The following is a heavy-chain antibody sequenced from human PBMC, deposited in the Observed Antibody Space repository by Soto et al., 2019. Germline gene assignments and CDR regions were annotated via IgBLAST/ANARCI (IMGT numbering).Heavy chain of an antibody. CDR1: GGSLSDYF. D-gene: IGHD6-13*01. CDR2: INHLGSI. Sequence: PSETLSLTCVVSGGSLSDYFWSWIRQPPGKALEWIGDINHLGSINYNPSLKSRLTISVDRSENQFTLQLTSVTAADTAVYYCATSYGNAWYTYWGQGTQVTVSS. V-gene: IGHV4-34*01. J-gene: IGHJ4*02. CDR3: ATSYGNAWYTY.